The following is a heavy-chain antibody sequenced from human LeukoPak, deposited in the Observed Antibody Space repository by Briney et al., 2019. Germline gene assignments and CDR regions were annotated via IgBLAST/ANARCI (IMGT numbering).Heavy chain of an antibody. CDR2: IYHSGST. Sequence: PSETLSLTCAVSGGSISSGGYSWSWIRQPPGKGLEWIGYIYHSGSTYYNPSLKSQVTISVDTSKNQFSLKLSSVTAADTAVYYCARHVWLQPFDYWGQGTLVTVSS. CDR3: ARHVWLQPFDY. J-gene: IGHJ4*02. V-gene: IGHV4-30-2*01. D-gene: IGHD3-9*01. CDR1: GGSISSGGYS.